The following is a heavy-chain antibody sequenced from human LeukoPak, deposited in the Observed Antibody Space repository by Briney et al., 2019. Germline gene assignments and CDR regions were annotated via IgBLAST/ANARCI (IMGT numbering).Heavy chain of an antibody. V-gene: IGHV5-51*01. CDR1: GYSFASYW. CDR2: IYPGDSAT. D-gene: IGHD5-24*01. J-gene: IGHJ4*02. Sequence: GESLKISCQGSGYSFASYWIAWVRQMPGKGLEWMGIIYPGDSATRYSPSFQGQVTISADKSISTAYLQWSSLKASDTAIYYCARRDGFNQKSFDYWGQGTLVTVSS. CDR3: ARRDGFNQKSFDY.